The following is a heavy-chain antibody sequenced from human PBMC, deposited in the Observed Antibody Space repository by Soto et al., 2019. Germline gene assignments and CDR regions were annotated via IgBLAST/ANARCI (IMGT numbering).Heavy chain of an antibody. D-gene: IGHD4-17*01. CDR3: ARANDYGDSQV. Sequence: PSETLSLTCAVSGGSISSGAYSWSWVRQPPGKGLEWIGYIYHSGSTNYNPSLKSRVTISVDTSKNQFSLKLSSVIAADTAVYYCARANDYGDSQVWGQGTMVTVSS. V-gene: IGHV4-30-2*02. CDR2: IYHSGST. J-gene: IGHJ3*01. CDR1: GGSISSGAYS.